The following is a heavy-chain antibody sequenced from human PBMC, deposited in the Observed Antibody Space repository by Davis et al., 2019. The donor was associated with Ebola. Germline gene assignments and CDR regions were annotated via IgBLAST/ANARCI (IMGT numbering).Heavy chain of an antibody. CDR3: ARAIGGRGVWFDP. CDR2: INHSGST. V-gene: IGHV4-34*01. Sequence: SETLSLSRAVYGGSFSGYYWSWIRQPPGKGLEWIGEINHSGSTNYNPSLKSRVTISVDTSKNQFSLKLSSVTAADTAVFYCARAIGGRGVWFDPWGQGTLVTVSS. CDR1: GGSFSGYY. D-gene: IGHD3-16*01. J-gene: IGHJ5*02.